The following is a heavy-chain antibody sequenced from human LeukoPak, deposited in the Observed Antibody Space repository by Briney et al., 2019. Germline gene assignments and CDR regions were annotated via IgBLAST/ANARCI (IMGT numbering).Heavy chain of an antibody. V-gene: IGHV4-4*02. J-gene: IGHJ4*02. Sequence: SGTLSLTCAVSGGSISSNSWWGWVRQPPGKGLEWIGEIYYSGSPNYNPSLKSRVTISVDKSRNHFSLNLSSVTAADTAVYYCARVNINNWHSCDYWGQGTLVTVSS. CDR1: GGSISSNSW. CDR3: ARVNINNWHSCDY. CDR2: IYYSGSP. D-gene: IGHD1-1*01.